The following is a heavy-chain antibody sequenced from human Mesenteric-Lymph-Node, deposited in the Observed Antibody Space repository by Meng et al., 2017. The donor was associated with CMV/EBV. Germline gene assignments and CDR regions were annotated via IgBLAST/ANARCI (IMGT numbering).Heavy chain of an antibody. J-gene: IGHJ4*02. CDR1: GYMFTSYY. CDR2: INTSGGTT. Sequence: ASVKVSCKASGYMFTSYYMHWVRQAPGQGLEWMGLINTSGGTTSYAQKFQGRLTLTRDTSTSTVYMELSSLRSEDTAVYYCARDLYYFDYWGQGTLVTVSS. CDR3: ARDLYYFDY. V-gene: IGHV1-46*01.